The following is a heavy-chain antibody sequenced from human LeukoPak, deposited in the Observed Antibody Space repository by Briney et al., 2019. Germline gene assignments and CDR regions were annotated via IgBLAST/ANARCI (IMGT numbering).Heavy chain of an antibody. CDR2: IYYSGST. CDR3: ARGSTDYDFWSGYYSP. D-gene: IGHD3-3*01. Sequence: SETLSLTCTVSSGSISSYYWSWIRQPPGKGLEWIGYIYYSGSTNYNPSLKSRVTISVDTSKNQFSLKLSSVTAADTAVYYCARGSTDYDFWSGYYSPWGQGTLVTVSS. J-gene: IGHJ5*02. V-gene: IGHV4-59*01. CDR1: SGSISSYY.